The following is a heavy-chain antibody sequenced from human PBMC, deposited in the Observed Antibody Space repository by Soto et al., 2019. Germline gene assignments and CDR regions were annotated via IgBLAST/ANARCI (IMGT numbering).Heavy chain of an antibody. Sequence: SETLSLTCTVSGGSISSYYWSWIRQPPGKGLEWIGYIYYSGSTNYNPSLKSRVTISVDTSKNQFSLKLSSVTAADTAVYYCARAGHDYIWGSYTDWGQGTLVTVSS. V-gene: IGHV4-59*08. J-gene: IGHJ4*02. CDR1: GGSISSYY. CDR3: ARAGHDYIWGSYTD. CDR2: IYYSGST. D-gene: IGHD3-16*01.